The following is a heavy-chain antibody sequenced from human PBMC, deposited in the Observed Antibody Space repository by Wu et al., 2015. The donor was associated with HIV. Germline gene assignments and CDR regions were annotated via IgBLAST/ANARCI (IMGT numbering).Heavy chain of an antibody. Sequence: QVQLSQSGPEVRRPGSSVRISCKTLGDTLNRFTINWVRQAPGQGVEWVGGIIPLSGTINYAQKFQTRVTITADESTATAHLEVNSLRHEDTAMYYCARNLATTTYYSYSMDVWGQGTTVTVSS. J-gene: IGHJ6*02. D-gene: IGHD2/OR15-2a*01. CDR1: GDTLNRFT. CDR3: ARNLATTTYYSYSMDV. CDR2: IIPLSGTI. V-gene: IGHV1-69*12.